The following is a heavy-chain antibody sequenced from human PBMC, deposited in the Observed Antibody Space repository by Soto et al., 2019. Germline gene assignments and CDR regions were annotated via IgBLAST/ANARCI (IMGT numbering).Heavy chain of an antibody. CDR3: AAEGISMIVVAAI. CDR1: GFTFTSSA. Sequence: ASVKVSCKASGFTFTSSAVQWVRQARGQRLEWIGWIVVGSGNTNYAQKFQERVTITRDMSTSTAYMELSSLRSEDMAVYYCAAEGISMIVVAAIWGQGTMVTVSS. CDR2: IVVGSGNT. J-gene: IGHJ3*02. V-gene: IGHV1-58*01. D-gene: IGHD3-22*01.